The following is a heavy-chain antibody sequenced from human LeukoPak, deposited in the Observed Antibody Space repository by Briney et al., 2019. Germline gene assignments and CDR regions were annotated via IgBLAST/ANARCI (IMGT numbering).Heavy chain of an antibody. J-gene: IGHJ3*02. CDR1: GDSVSSNSAA. CDR2: TYYRSKWYN. D-gene: IGHD3-22*01. Sequence: SQTLSLTCAISGDSVSSNSAAWNWIRQSPSRGLEWLGRTYYRSKWYNDYAVSVKSRITINPDTSKNQFSLQLNSVTAADTAVYYCARLGPFTMIVVRAKNAFDIWGQGTMVTVSS. CDR3: ARLGPFTMIVVRAKNAFDI. V-gene: IGHV6-1*01.